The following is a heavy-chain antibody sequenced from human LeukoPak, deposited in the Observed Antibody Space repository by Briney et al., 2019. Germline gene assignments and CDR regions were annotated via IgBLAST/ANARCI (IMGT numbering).Heavy chain of an antibody. CDR1: GYTFTSYG. CDR2: ISAYNGNT. D-gene: IGHD3-16*02. Sequence: ASVKVSCKASGYTFTSYGISWVRQAPGQGLEWMGWISAYNGNTNYAQKLQGRVTMTTDTSTSTAYMELRSLRSDDTAVYYCARVTGGTFGGVIVLDAFDIWGQGTMVTVSS. V-gene: IGHV1-18*01. J-gene: IGHJ3*02. CDR3: ARVTGGTFGGVIVLDAFDI.